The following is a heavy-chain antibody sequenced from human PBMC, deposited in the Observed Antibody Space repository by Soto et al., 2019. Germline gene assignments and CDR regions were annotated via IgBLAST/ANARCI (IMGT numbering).Heavy chain of an antibody. J-gene: IGHJ6*02. D-gene: IGHD2-21*02. V-gene: IGHV2-5*02. CDR1: GFSLSTSGVG. CDR3: AHSRCGGDCLQSYSSHYYYGMDV. Sequence: QITLKESGPTLVKPTQTLTLTCTFSGFSLSTSGVGVGWIRQPPGKALEWLALIYWDDDKRYSPSLKSRLTNTKDTPKNQVVLTMTNMDPVDTATYYCAHSRCGGDCLQSYSSHYYYGMDVWGQGTTVTVSS. CDR2: IYWDDDK.